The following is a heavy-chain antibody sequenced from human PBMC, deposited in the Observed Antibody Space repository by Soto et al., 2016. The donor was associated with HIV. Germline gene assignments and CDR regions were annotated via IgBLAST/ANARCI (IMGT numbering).Heavy chain of an antibody. CDR2: ISSSSSYT. J-gene: IGHJ4*02. CDR3: ARDIRSNTNRAIDY. CDR1: GFTFSDYY. Sequence: VRLVESGGGLVKPGGSLRLSCAASGFTFSDYYMSWIRQAPGKGLEWVSYISSSSSYTNYADSVKGRFTISRDNAKNSLYLQMNSLRAEDTAVYYCARDIRSNTNRAIDYVGQGTLVTVSS. V-gene: IGHV3-11*05. D-gene: IGHD7-27*01.